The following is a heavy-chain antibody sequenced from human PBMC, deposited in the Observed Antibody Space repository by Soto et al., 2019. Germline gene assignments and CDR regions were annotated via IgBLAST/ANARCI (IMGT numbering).Heavy chain of an antibody. CDR1: AYTFTSYA. Sequence: ASVKVSCKPSAYTFTSYAMHWVRQAPGQRLEWMGWINAGNGNTKYSQKFQGRVTITRDTSASTAYMELSSLRSEDTAVYYCARDTDYVWGSYRYDYWGQGTLVTVSS. D-gene: IGHD3-16*02. CDR3: ARDTDYVWGSYRYDY. V-gene: IGHV1-3*01. CDR2: INAGNGNT. J-gene: IGHJ4*02.